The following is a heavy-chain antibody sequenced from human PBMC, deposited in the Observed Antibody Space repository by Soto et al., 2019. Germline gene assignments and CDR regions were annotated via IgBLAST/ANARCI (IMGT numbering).Heavy chain of an antibody. Sequence: LSLTCAVYSGSFSGYYWSWIRQPPGKGLEWIGEIYHGLSIVYNPSLKSRVTISGDSSKNQFSLKLSSVTAADTAVYYCARHGGYYFDYWGQGTLVTVSS. V-gene: IGHV4-34*01. D-gene: IGHD3-16*01. CDR3: ARHGGYYFDY. CDR2: IYHGLSI. J-gene: IGHJ4*02. CDR1: SGSFSGYY.